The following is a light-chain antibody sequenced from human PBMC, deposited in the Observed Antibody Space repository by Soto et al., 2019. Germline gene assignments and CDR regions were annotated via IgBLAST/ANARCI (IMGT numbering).Light chain of an antibody. CDR2: WAS. J-gene: IGKJ4*01. CDR3: QQFYAVAPGIT. Sequence: DIVMTQSPDSLAVSLGERATINCKSSETVPRSSNNNNYLAWYQQKPGQHPKLLIYWASTRESGVPERFSGRGSGTDFTLTISILQAEEVAVYDCQQFYAVAPGITFGGGTKVEIK. CDR1: ETVPRSSNNNNY. V-gene: IGKV4-1*01.